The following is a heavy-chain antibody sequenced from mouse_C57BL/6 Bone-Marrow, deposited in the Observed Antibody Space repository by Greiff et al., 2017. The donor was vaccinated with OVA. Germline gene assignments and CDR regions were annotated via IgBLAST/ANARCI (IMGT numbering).Heavy chain of an antibody. D-gene: IGHD2-5*01. CDR1: GFTFSSYG. CDR2: ISSGGSYT. Sequence: EVQLVESGGDLVKPGGSLKLSCAASGFTFSSYGMSWVRQTPDKRLEWVATISSGGSYTYYPDSVKGRFTISRDNAKNTLYLQMSSLKSEDTAMYYCARSDSNYGYFDVWGTGTTVTVSS. V-gene: IGHV5-6*01. J-gene: IGHJ1*03. CDR3: ARSDSNYGYFDV.